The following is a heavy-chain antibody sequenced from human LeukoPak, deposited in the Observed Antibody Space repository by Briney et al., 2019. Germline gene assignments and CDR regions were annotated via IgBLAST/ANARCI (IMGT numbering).Heavy chain of an antibody. J-gene: IGHJ6*02. D-gene: IGHD2-2*01. Sequence: GASVKVSCKASGYTXTAYYMHWVRQAPGQGLEWMGWINPNSGGTNYAQKFQGRVTMTRDTSISTAYMELSRLRSDDTAVYYCARDPDIVVVPAANGMDVWGQGTTVTVSS. CDR3: ARDPDIVVVPAANGMDV. CDR2: INPNSGGT. CDR1: GYTXTAYY. V-gene: IGHV1-2*02.